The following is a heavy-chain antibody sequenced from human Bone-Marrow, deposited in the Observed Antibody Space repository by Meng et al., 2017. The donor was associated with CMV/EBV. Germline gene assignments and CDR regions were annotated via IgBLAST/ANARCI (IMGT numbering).Heavy chain of an antibody. D-gene: IGHD1-26*01. Sequence: GESLKISCAASGFTFNDYAMHWVRQAPGKGLEWVSAISGSSSYIYYADSVKGRFTISRDNAKNSLYLQMNSLRAEDTAVYYCARSYNGKYYPPYYYYYYGMDVWGQGTTVTVSS. J-gene: IGHJ6*02. CDR1: GFTFNDYA. V-gene: IGHV3-21*01. CDR2: ISGSSSYI. CDR3: ARSYNGKYYPPYYYYYYGMDV.